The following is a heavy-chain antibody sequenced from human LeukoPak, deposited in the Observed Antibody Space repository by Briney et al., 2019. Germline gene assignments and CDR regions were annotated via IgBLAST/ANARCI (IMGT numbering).Heavy chain of an antibody. J-gene: IGHJ4*02. Sequence: GASVKVSCKASGYTFTSYGISWVRQAPGQGLEWMGWTSAYNGNTNYAQKLQGRVTMTTDTSTSTAYMELRSLRSDDTAVYYCARDPTTAGIVLMVSFDYWGQGTLVTVSS. CDR1: GYTFTSYG. CDR3: ARDPTTAGIVLMVSFDY. V-gene: IGHV1-18*01. CDR2: TSAYNGNT. D-gene: IGHD2-8*01.